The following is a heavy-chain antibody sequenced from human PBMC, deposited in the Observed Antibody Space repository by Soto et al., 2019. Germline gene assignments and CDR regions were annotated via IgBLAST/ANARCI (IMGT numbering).Heavy chain of an antibody. CDR3: ARGGQYRYFDY. CDR2: ISPYNGDT. Sequence: QVQLVQSGAEVMKPGASVKVSCTTSGYTFTLFGITWVRQAPGQGLEWMGWISPYNGDTKYAEKLEGRVTLTTDTSTDTAYMELTSLTSDDTAEYYCARGGQYRYFDYWGQGTLVTVSS. J-gene: IGHJ4*02. V-gene: IGHV1-18*01. D-gene: IGHD2-2*02. CDR1: GYTFTLFG.